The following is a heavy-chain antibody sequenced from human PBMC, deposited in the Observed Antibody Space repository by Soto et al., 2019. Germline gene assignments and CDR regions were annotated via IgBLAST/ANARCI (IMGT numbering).Heavy chain of an antibody. CDR2: IYLGDSDT. D-gene: IGHD3-3*01. CDR1: GYSFSSYW. V-gene: IGHV5-51*01. Sequence: GESLKISCKGSGYSFSSYWIAWVRQMPGRGLEWMGIIYLGDSDTRYSPSFQGQVTISADKSISTAYLQWSSLKASDSAMYYCARLQYDFWSGYTYYGMDVWGQGTTVTVSS. CDR3: ARLQYDFWSGYTYYGMDV. J-gene: IGHJ6*02.